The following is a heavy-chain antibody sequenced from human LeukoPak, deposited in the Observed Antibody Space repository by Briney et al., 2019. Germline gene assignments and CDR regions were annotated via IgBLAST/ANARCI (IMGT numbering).Heavy chain of an antibody. D-gene: IGHD3-9*01. CDR1: GGSISSSNYY. CDR3: ARDGDYNILTGYFAFDI. V-gene: IGHV4-39*07. Sequence: PSETLSLTCTVSGGSISSSNYYWGCIRQPPGKGLEWIGSIYYSGSTYYNPSLKSRVTISVDTSKNQFSLKLNSVTAADTAVYYCARDGDYNILTGYFAFDIWGQGTMATVSS. J-gene: IGHJ3*02. CDR2: IYYSGST.